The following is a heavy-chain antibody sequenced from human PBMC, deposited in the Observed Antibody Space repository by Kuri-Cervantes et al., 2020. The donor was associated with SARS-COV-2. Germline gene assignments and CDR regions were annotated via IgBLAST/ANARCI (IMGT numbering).Heavy chain of an antibody. CDR2: ISSSSSAI. D-gene: IGHD3-16*01. CDR1: GFTFGDYA. Sequence: GGSLRLSCTASGFTFGDYAMSWVRQAPGKGLEWVSYISSSSSAIYYPDSVKGRFTMSRDNAKNSLYLQMNSLRAEDTAVYYCATAVREPFGGYWGQGTLVTVSS. J-gene: IGHJ4*02. V-gene: IGHV3-48*01. CDR3: ATAVREPFGGY.